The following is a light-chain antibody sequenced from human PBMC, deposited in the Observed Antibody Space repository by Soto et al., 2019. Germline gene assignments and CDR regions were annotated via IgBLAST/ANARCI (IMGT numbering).Light chain of an antibody. Sequence: VLTQSPATLSLSPGERAILSCRPSHSVEQYLACYQQKPGQTPRLLIYVASNRATGIPARFSGSGSETDFTLTISSLEPEDFAVYYCQQRNHWPPLTFGGGTKVEIK. CDR3: QQRNHWPPLT. CDR1: HSVEQY. J-gene: IGKJ4*01. V-gene: IGKV3-11*01. CDR2: VAS.